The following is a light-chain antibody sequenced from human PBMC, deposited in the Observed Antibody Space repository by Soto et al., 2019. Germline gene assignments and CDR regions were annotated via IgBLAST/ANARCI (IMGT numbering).Light chain of an antibody. Sequence: QSALTQPPSASGSPGQSVTIYCAGTSSDVGGYKYVSWYQQHPGKVPKLIIYEVSERPSGVPERFSGSKSGNTASLTVSGLQAEDEADYYCSSYAGSNHLVFGGGTKLTVL. J-gene: IGLJ2*01. CDR3: SSYAGSNHLV. CDR2: EVS. V-gene: IGLV2-8*01. CDR1: SSDVGGYKY.